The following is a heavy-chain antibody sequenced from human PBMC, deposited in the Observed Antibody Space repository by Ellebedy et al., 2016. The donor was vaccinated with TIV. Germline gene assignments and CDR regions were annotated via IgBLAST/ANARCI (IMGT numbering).Heavy chain of an antibody. Sequence: MPSETLSLTCTVSGGSISSYYWSWIRQPPGKGLEWIGYIYYSGSTNYNPSLKSRVTISVDTSKNQFSLKLSSVTAADTAVYYCARYTVTLDYWGQGALVTVSS. V-gene: IGHV4-59*08. J-gene: IGHJ4*02. CDR1: GGSISSYY. CDR3: ARYTVTLDY. CDR2: IYYSGST. D-gene: IGHD4-17*01.